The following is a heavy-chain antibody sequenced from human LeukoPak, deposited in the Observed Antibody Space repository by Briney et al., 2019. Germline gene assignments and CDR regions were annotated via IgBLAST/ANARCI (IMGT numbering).Heavy chain of an antibody. J-gene: IGHJ3*01. CDR2: INPSGGST. V-gene: IGHV1-46*04. CDR1: GYTFTSYY. CDR3: ARPGNRFVILDAFDV. D-gene: IGHD1-14*01. Sequence: ASVKVSCKASGYTFTSYYMRWVRQAPGQGLEWMAIINPSGGSTSYAQKLQGGVTMTRDTSTSTVYMELSSLRSEDTAVYYCARPGNRFVILDAFDVWGQGTMVTVSS.